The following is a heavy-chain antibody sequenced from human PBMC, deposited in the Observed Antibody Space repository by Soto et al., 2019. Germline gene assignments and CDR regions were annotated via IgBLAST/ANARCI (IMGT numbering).Heavy chain of an antibody. CDR1: GFTFSSYS. CDR3: AKDRGYYYGSGSYYKY. Sequence: GGSLRLSCAASGFTFSSYSMRWVRQAPGKGLEWVSAISGSGGSTYYADSVKGRFTISRDNSKNTLYLQMNSLRAEDTAVYYCAKDRGYYYGSGSYYKYWGQGTLVTVSS. D-gene: IGHD3-10*01. CDR2: ISGSGGST. V-gene: IGHV3-23*01. J-gene: IGHJ4*02.